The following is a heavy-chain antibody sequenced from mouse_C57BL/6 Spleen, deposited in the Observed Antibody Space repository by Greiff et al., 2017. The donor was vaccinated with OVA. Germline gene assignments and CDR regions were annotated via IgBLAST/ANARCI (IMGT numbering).Heavy chain of an antibody. CDR2: IHPNSGST. J-gene: IGHJ4*01. CDR1: GYTFTSYW. Sequence: QVQLKQPGAELVKPGASVKLSCKASGYTFTSYWMHWVKQRPGQGLEWIGMIHPNSGSTNYNEKFKSKATLTVDKSSSTAYMQLSSLTSEDSAVYYCARNYGNSYYYAMDYWGQGTSVTVSS. CDR3: ARNYGNSYYYAMDY. V-gene: IGHV1-64*01. D-gene: IGHD2-1*01.